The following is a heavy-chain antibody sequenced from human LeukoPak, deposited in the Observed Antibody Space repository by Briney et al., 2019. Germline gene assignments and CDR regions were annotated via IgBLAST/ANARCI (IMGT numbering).Heavy chain of an antibody. D-gene: IGHD1-26*01. CDR2: INSDGSST. CDR1: GFTFSSYW. Sequence: PGGSLRLSCAASGFTFSSYWMHWVRQAPGKGLVWVSRINSDGSSTNYADSVKGRFTISRDNAKNTLYLQMNSLRAEDTAVYYCARRHLPVGPTDRDDYWGQGTLVTVSS. V-gene: IGHV3-74*01. CDR3: ARRHLPVGPTDRDDY. J-gene: IGHJ4*02.